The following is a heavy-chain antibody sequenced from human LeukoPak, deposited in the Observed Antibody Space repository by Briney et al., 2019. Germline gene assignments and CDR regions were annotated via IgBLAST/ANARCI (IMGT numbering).Heavy chain of an antibody. V-gene: IGHV1-69*04. CDR3: ARVPMVRGVIRDNWFDP. Sequence: SVKVSCKASGGTFSSYAISWVRQAPGQGLEWMGRIIPIFGIANYAQKFQGRVTITADKSTSTAYMELSSLRSEDTAVYYCARVPMVRGVIRDNWFDPWGQGTLVTVSS. J-gene: IGHJ5*02. D-gene: IGHD3-10*01. CDR1: GGTFSSYA. CDR2: IIPIFGIA.